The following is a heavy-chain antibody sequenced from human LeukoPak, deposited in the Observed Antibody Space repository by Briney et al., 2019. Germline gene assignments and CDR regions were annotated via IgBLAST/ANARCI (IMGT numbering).Heavy chain of an antibody. CDR2: INPNSGDT. CDR1: GYTFTGYY. D-gene: IGHD6-13*01. V-gene: IGHV1-2*02. Sequence: ASVKVSCKASGYTFTGYYIHWVRQAPGQGLEWMGWINPNSGDTHYAQKLQGRVTMTTDTSTSTAYMELRSLRSDDTAVYYCARVSGYPPPSYGMDVWGQGTTVTVSS. J-gene: IGHJ6*02. CDR3: ARVSGYPPPSYGMDV.